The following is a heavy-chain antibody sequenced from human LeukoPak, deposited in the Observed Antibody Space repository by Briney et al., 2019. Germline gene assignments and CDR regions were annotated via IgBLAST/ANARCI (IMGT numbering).Heavy chain of an antibody. CDR3: AREMQRAWIQLWYY. J-gene: IGHJ4*02. Sequence: ALVKVSCKASGYTFTGYYMHWVRQAPGQGLEWMGWINPNSGGTNYAQKFQGRVTMTRDTSISTAYMELSRLRSDDTAVYYCAREMQRAWIQLWYYWGQGTLVTVSS. D-gene: IGHD5-18*01. CDR1: GYTFTGYY. V-gene: IGHV1-2*02. CDR2: INPNSGGT.